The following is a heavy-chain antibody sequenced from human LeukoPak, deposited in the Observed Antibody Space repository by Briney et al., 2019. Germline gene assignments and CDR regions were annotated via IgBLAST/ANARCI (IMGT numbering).Heavy chain of an antibody. V-gene: IGHV3-7*01. D-gene: IGHD3-22*01. CDR3: ARDPNPESSGYYS. J-gene: IGHJ4*02. Sequence: GGSLRLSCAASGFTFSSYGMHWVRQAPGKGLEWVANIQQDGSEKYYVDSVKGRFTIPRDNAKNSLYLQMNSLRAEDTAVYYCARDPNPESSGYYSWGQGTLVTVSS. CDR2: IQQDGSEK. CDR1: GFTFSSYG.